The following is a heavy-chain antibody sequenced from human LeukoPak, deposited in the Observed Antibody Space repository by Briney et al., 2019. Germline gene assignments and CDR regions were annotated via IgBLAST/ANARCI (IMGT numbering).Heavy chain of an antibody. J-gene: IGHJ5*02. CDR3: ARENPHMSSWFDP. CDR2: ISSSSSYI. CDR1: GFPFSSYS. V-gene: IGHV3-21*01. D-gene: IGHD6-6*01. Sequence: GGSLRLSCAASGFPFSSYSMNWVRQAPGKGLEWVSSISSSSSYIYYADSVKGRFTISRDNAKNSLYLQMNSLRAEDTAVYYCARENPHMSSWFDPWGQGTLVTVSS.